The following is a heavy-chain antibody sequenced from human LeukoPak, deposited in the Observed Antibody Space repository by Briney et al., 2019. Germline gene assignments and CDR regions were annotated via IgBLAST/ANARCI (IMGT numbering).Heavy chain of an antibody. CDR1: GYTFSGSY. J-gene: IGHJ4*02. CDR3: ASDMYSGTYGH. V-gene: IGHV1-2*02. D-gene: IGHD1-26*01. Sequence: GASVKLSCKASGYTFSGSYMHWVRQAPGQGLEWMGWINPTSGVTKCAEKFQGRVTMTRDTSINTAYMEMSGLRSDDTAVYYCASDMYSGTYGHWGQGTLVTVSS. CDR2: INPTSGVT.